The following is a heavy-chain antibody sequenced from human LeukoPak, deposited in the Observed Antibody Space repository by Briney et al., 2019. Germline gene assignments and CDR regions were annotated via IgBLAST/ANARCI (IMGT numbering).Heavy chain of an antibody. D-gene: IGHD2-15*01. J-gene: IGHJ1*01. V-gene: IGHV3-20*01. Sequence: GGSLRLSCAASGLTFDDYGMSWVRQAPGKGLEWVSGINWNGGSTGYADSVKGRFTISRDNAKNSLYLQMNSLRAEDTALYHCARAEGYCSGGSCYWYFQHWGQGTLVTVSS. CDR1: GLTFDDYG. CDR3: ARAEGYCSGGSCYWYFQH. CDR2: INWNGGST.